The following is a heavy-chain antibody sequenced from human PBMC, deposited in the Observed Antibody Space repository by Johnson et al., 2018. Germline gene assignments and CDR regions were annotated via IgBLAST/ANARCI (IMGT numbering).Heavy chain of an antibody. D-gene: IGHD3-22*01. CDR2: ISGSGGST. V-gene: IGHV3-23*04. J-gene: IGHJ1*01. Sequence: VQLVQSGGGLVQPGGSXRLSCAASGFTFSSYAMSWVRQAPGKGLEWVSVISGSGGSTYYADSVKGRFTISRENSKNTLYLQMSSLRAEDTAGYYCGKDSSGFFYRIAEYFQHWGQGTLVTVSS. CDR3: GKDSSGFFYRIAEYFQH. CDR1: GFTFSSYA.